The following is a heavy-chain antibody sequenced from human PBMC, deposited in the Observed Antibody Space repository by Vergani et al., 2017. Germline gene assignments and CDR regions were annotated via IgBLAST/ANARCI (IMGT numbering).Heavy chain of an antibody. CDR2: IKSKTDGGTT. Sequence: EVQLLESGGGLVQPGGSLRLSCAASGFTFSSYAMSWVRQAPGKGLEWVGRIKSKTDGGTTDYAAPVKGRFTISRDDSKNTLYLQMNSLKTEDTAVYYCTTAIKGYCGGDCYSGGDYWGQGTLVTVSS. V-gene: IGHV3-15*01. CDR1: GFTFSSYA. D-gene: IGHD2-21*02. J-gene: IGHJ4*02. CDR3: TTAIKGYCGGDCYSGGDY.